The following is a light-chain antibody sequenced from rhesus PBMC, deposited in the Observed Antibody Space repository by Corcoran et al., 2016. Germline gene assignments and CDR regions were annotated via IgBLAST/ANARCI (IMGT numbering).Light chain of an antibody. CDR2: KVS. J-gene: IGKJ1*01. Sequence: DVVMTQSPLALPITPGQPASISCRSSQRLVHSNGNTYLSWFQQKPGQPPRLLIYKVSNRYSGVPDRFRGRGAGIDFTLKISRVEAEDVGVYYCMQYTHIPPWTFGQGTKVEIK. CDR1: QRLVHSNGNTY. V-gene: IGKV2-65*01. CDR3: MQYTHIPPWT.